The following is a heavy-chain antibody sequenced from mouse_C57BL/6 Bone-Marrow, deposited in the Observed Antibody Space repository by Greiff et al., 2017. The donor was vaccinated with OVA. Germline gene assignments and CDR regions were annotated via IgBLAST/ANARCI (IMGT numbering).Heavy chain of an antibody. Sequence: QVQLQQSGAELVRPGASVTLSCKASGYTFTDYEMHWVQQTPVHGLEWIGAIDPATGGTPYNQKFKGKAILTADKSSSTAYMELRSLTSEDSAVDYCTRGYSNYYAMDYWGQGTSVTVSS. CDR1: GYTFTDYE. CDR3: TRGYSNYYAMDY. V-gene: IGHV1-15*01. J-gene: IGHJ4*01. CDR2: IDPATGGT. D-gene: IGHD2-5*01.